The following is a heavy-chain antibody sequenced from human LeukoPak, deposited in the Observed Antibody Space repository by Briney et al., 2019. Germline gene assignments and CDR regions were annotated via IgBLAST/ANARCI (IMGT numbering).Heavy chain of an antibody. V-gene: IGHV4-39*01. CDR2: IYYTGST. CDR1: GGSIRSSDYY. CDR3: ARRTHSSSLTY. J-gene: IGHJ4*02. D-gene: IGHD6-13*01. Sequence: PLETLSLTCTVSGGSIRSSDYYWGWIRQPPGKGLEWIGCIYYTGSTYYNPSLRGRVTVSIDTSMNQFSLRVNSVTAADTAIYYCARRTHSSSLTYWGQGALVTVSS.